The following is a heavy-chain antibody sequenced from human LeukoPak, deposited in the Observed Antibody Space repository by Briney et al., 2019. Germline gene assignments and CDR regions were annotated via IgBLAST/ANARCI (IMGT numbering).Heavy chain of an antibody. CDR3: AREGLAARRGAFDI. V-gene: IGHV4-59*01. Sequence: SETLSLTCNVSGGSIRGYYWSWIRQPPGKGLEWIGYVYYSGNTNYNPSLRSRVTISIDTSKNQFSLNLKSVTAADTAIYYCAREGLAARRGAFDIWGQGTVVSVSS. J-gene: IGHJ3*02. CDR1: GGSIRGYY. CDR2: VYYSGNT. D-gene: IGHD6-6*01.